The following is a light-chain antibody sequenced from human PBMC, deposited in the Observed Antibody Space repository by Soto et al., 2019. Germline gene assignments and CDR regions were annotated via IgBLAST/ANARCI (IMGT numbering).Light chain of an antibody. Sequence: EIVMTQSPATLSVSPGERATLSCRASQSVYNNFAWYQQQPGQAPRLLIYGASTRATGITARFSGSGSGTEVTLTISSLQYEDFAVYFCQQYNNWPPVTFGPGTKVDI. CDR1: QSVYNN. V-gene: IGKV3-15*01. CDR2: GAS. J-gene: IGKJ3*01. CDR3: QQYNNWPPVT.